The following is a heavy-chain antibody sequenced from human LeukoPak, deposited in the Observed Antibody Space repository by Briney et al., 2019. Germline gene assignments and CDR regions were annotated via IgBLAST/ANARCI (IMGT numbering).Heavy chain of an antibody. J-gene: IGHJ4*02. CDR3: AKENPPKLAAAGLQ. Sequence: QAGGSLRLSCAASGFTVSNTYMNWVRQAPGKGLEWVSAISGSGGSTYYADSVKGRFTISGDNSKNTLYLQMNSLRAEDTAVCYCAKENPPKLAAAGLQWGQGTLVTVSS. V-gene: IGHV3-23*01. CDR2: ISGSGGST. D-gene: IGHD6-13*01. CDR1: GFTVSNTY.